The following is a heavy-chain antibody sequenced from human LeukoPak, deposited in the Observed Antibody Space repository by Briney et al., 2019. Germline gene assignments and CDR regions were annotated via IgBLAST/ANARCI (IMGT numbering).Heavy chain of an antibody. CDR2: INPNSGGT. D-gene: IGHD3-10*01. V-gene: IGHV1-2*02. CDR1: GYTFTGYY. J-gene: IGHJ5*02. CDR3: ARTKRITMVRGAGWFDP. Sequence: ASVKISCKASGYTFTGYYMHWVRQAPGQGLEWMGWINPNSGGTNYAQKFQGRVTMTRDTSISTAYMELSRLRSDDTAVHYCARTKRITMVRGAGWFDPWGQGTLVTVSS.